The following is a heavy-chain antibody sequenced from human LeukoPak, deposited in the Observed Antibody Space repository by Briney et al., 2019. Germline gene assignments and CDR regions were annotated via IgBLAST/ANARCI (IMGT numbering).Heavy chain of an antibody. D-gene: IGHD2-15*01. CDR2: IIPIFGTA. V-gene: IGHV1-69*06. J-gene: IGHJ6*04. Sequence: EASVKVSCKASGGTFSSYAISWVRQAPGQGLEWMGGIIPIFGTANYAHKFQGRVTITADKSTSTAYMELDSLLSKDTAVYYYASSCCSSGSCSYYYYYGMDVWGKGTTVTVSS. CDR1: GGTFSSYA. CDR3: ASSCCSSGSCSYYYYYGMDV.